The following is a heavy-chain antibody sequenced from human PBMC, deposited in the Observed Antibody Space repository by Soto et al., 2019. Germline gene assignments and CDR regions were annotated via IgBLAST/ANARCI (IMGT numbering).Heavy chain of an antibody. J-gene: IGHJ5*02. CDR1: GYTFTSYD. Sequence: QVQLVQSGAEVKKPGASVKVSCKASGYTFTSYDINWVRQATGQGLEWMGWMNPNSGNTGYAQKFQGRVTMTRNTSIGTAYMELSSLRSEDTAVYFCAREGSAAGTGWFDPWGQGTLVTVSS. CDR2: MNPNSGNT. V-gene: IGHV1-8*01. D-gene: IGHD6-13*01. CDR3: AREGSAAGTGWFDP.